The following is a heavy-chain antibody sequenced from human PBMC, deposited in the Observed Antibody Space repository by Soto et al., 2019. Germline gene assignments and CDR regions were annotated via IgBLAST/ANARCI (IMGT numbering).Heavy chain of an antibody. D-gene: IGHD4-17*01. CDR3: ARTTAVPNTLRSRYFFDY. J-gene: IGHJ4*02. CDR2: VYYSGTT. Sequence: PSETLSLTCSVSGGSVSDKTYYWSWIRQPPGKRLEWIGYVYYSGTTNYNPSLTSRVTLSVDLSKNRFSLRLSSVTTADTALYYCARTTAVPNTLRSRYFFDYWGQGTLVTVSS. V-gene: IGHV4-61*01. CDR1: GGSVSDKTYY.